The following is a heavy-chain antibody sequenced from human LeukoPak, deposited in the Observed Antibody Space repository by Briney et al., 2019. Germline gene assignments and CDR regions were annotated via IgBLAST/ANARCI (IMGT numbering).Heavy chain of an antibody. CDR1: GGSISSSNW. J-gene: IGHJ4*02. CDR3: VGSSKTFDY. V-gene: IGHV4-4*02. Sequence: SETLSLTCAVSGGSISSSNWWSWVRQPPGKGLEWIGYIYYSGSTYYNPSLKSRVTISVDTSKNQFSLKLSSVTAADTAVYYCVGSSKTFDYWGQGTLVTVSS. CDR2: IYYSGST. D-gene: IGHD2-15*01.